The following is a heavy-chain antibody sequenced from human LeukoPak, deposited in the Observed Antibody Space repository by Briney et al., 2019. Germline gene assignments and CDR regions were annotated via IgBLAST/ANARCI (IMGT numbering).Heavy chain of an antibody. V-gene: IGHV1-46*01. CDR2: INPSGGST. J-gene: IGHJ4*02. CDR3: ARDYGGKAGGALLSY. D-gene: IGHD4-23*01. Sequence: ASVKVSCKASGYTFSDYYIHWVRQAPGQGLEWMGIINPSGGSTSYAQKFQGRVTMTRDMSTSTVYMELSSLRSDDTAVYYCARDYGGKAGGALLSYWGQGTLVTVSS. CDR1: GYTFSDYY.